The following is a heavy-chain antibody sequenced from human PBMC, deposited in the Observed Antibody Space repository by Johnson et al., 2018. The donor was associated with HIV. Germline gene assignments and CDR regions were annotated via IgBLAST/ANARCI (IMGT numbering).Heavy chain of an antibody. V-gene: IGHV3-23*04. CDR2: ISGSGGST. CDR3: ASRLTGYSRSWHAFDI. Sequence: VQLEESGGGVVQPGRSLRLSCAASRFTFSSYGMHWVRQAPGKGLEWVSAISGSGGSTYYADSVKGRFTISRDNSKNTLYLQMNSLSAEDTAVYYCASRLTGYSRSWHAFDIWGQGTMVTVSS. CDR1: RFTFSSYG. J-gene: IGHJ3*02. D-gene: IGHD6-13*01.